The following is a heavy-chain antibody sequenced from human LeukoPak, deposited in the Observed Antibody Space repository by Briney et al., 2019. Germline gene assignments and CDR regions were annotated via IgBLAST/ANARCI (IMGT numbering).Heavy chain of an antibody. Sequence: ASVKVSCKVSGYTLTELSMHWVRQAPGKGLEWMGGFDPEDGETIYAQKFQGRVTMTEDTSTDTAYMELSSLRSEDTAVYYCATAGGSYLYYYYGMDVWGQGTTVTVSS. D-gene: IGHD1-26*01. J-gene: IGHJ6*02. V-gene: IGHV1-24*01. CDR2: FDPEDGET. CDR1: GYTLTELS. CDR3: ATAGGSYLYYYYGMDV.